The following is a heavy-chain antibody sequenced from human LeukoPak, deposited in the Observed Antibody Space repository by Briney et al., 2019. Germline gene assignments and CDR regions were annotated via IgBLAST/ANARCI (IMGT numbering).Heavy chain of an antibody. CDR2: IYYSGST. D-gene: IGHD3-22*01. V-gene: IGHV4-30-4*08. Sequence: SETLSLTCTVSGGSISSGDYYWSWIRQPPGKGLEWTGYIYYSGSTYYNPSLKSRVTISVDTSKNQFSLKLSSVTAADTAVYYCARNPYYYDSSGYYSLIDYWGQGTLVTVSS. CDR3: ARNPYYYDSSGYYSLIDY. J-gene: IGHJ4*02. CDR1: GGSISSGDYY.